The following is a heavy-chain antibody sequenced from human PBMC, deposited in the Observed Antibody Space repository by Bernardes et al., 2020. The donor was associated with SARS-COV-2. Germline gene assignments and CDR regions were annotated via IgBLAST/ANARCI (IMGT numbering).Heavy chain of an antibody. CDR3: AKTREIFWFREARTGGMDV. CDR1: GFTLNTYS. V-gene: IGHV3-30-3*02. Sequence: GGSLRLSCAASGFTLNTYSIHWVRQAPGKGLEWVALISYDGSIKYHADSMKGRFTISRDNTRSTVFLQINSLREEDTALYYCAKTREIFWFREARTGGMDVWGQGTTVIVSS. D-gene: IGHD3-10*01. J-gene: IGHJ6*02. CDR2: ISYDGSIK.